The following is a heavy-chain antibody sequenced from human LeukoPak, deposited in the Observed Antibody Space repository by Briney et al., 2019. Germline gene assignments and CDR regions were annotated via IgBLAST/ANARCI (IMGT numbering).Heavy chain of an antibody. V-gene: IGHV6-1*01. J-gene: IGHJ4*02. CDR3: ARGDCDSDCYSYDY. Sequence: PSQTLSLTCAISGDSVSHINVAWNWIRQSPSRGLEWLGRTYYRSKWYNDYAKSVESRIIINPDTSKNQFSLQLNSVTPEDTAVYYCARGDCDSDCYSYDYWGQGTLVTVSS. CDR2: TYYRSKWYN. D-gene: IGHD2-21*02. CDR1: GDSVSHINVA.